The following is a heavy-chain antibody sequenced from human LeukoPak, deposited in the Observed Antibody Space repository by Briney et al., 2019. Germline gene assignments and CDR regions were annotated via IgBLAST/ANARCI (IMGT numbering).Heavy chain of an antibody. V-gene: IGHV1-8*01. CDR2: MNPNSGNT. Sequence: GASVKVSCKASGYTFTSYDINWVRQATGQGLEWMGWMNPNSGNTGYAQKFQGRVTMTRNTSISTAHMELSSLRSEDTAAYYCARARRIYYYDSSGYSLGYWGQGTLVTVSS. CDR3: ARARRIYYYDSSGYSLGY. J-gene: IGHJ4*02. D-gene: IGHD3-22*01. CDR1: GYTFTSYD.